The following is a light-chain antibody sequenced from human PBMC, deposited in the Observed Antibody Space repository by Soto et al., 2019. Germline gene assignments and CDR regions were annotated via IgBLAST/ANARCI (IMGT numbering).Light chain of an antibody. V-gene: IGKV3-15*01. J-gene: IGKJ2*01. CDR2: GAF. CDR1: QSVSTH. Sequence: EIVMTQSPATLSVSPGERVTLPCRASQSVSTHLAWYQQRPGQAPRLLIYGAFTRATGVPGRFSGSRSGTAFSLTITRLQSADFALYFCQQDYDWPPKYAFGQGTKLVIK. CDR3: QQDYDWPPKYA.